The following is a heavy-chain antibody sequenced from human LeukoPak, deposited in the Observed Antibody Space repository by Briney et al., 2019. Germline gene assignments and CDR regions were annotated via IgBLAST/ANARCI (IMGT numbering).Heavy chain of an antibody. CDR3: AKDLGHDSSGSLDV. J-gene: IGHJ6*02. Sequence: GGSLRLSCAASGFTFSSYAMSWVRQAPGKGLEWVSAISGSGGSTYYADSVKGRFTISRDNSKNTLYLQMNSLRAEDTAVYYCAKDLGHDSSGSLDVWGQGTTVTVSS. CDR2: ISGSGGST. CDR1: GFTFSSYA. D-gene: IGHD3-22*01. V-gene: IGHV3-23*01.